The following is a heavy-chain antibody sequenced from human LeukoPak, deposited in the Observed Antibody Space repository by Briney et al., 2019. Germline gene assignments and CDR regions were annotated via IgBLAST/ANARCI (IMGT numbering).Heavy chain of an antibody. CDR3: ASEGDYYDSSGYHFDY. CDR1: GFTFSSYS. Sequence: GGSLRLSCAASGFTFSSYSMNWVRQAPGKGLEWVSAISGSGGSTYYADSVKGRFTISRDNSKNTLYLQMNSLRAEDTAVYYCASEGDYYDSSGYHFDYWGQGTLVTVSS. CDR2: ISGSGGST. J-gene: IGHJ4*02. V-gene: IGHV3-23*01. D-gene: IGHD3-22*01.